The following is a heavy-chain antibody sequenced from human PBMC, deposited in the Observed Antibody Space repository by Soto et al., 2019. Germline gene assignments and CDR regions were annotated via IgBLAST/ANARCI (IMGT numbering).Heavy chain of an antibody. CDR1: GFTFSSYG. CDR2: ISYDGSNK. Sequence: QVQLVESGGGVVQPGRSLRLSCAASGFTFSSYGMHWVRQAPGKGLEWVAVISYDGSNKYYADSVKGRFTISRDNSKNKLYLQMNSLRAEDTAVYYCAKDPAVVVDARYYWGQGTLVTVSS. J-gene: IGHJ4*02. D-gene: IGHD2-2*01. V-gene: IGHV3-30*18. CDR3: AKDPAVVVDARYY.